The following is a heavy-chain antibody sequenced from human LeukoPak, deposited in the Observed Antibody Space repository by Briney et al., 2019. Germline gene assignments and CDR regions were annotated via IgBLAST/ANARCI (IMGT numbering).Heavy chain of an antibody. J-gene: IGHJ4*02. CDR2: ISAYNGNT. Sequence: ASVKVSCKASGYTFTSYGISWVRQAPGQGLEWMGWISAYNGNTNYAQKLQGRVTMTTDTSTSTAYMELRSLRSGDTAVYYCAREPDDLGYCSGGSCYSDYWGQGTLVTVSS. CDR3: AREPDDLGYCSGGSCYSDY. D-gene: IGHD2-15*01. V-gene: IGHV1-18*01. CDR1: GYTFTSYG.